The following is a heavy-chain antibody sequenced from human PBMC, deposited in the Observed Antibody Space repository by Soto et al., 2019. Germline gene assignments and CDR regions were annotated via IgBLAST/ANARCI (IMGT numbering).Heavy chain of an antibody. D-gene: IGHD2-2*01. V-gene: IGHV1-58*01. CDR1: GFTFTSSA. J-gene: IGHJ6*02. Sequence: ASVKVSCKASGFTFTSSAVQWVRQARGQRLEWIGWIVVGSGNTNYAQKFQERVTITRDMSTSTAYMELSSLRSEDTAVHYCAAGVVSYGMDVWGQGTKVTVYS. CDR2: IVVGSGNT. CDR3: AAGVVSYGMDV.